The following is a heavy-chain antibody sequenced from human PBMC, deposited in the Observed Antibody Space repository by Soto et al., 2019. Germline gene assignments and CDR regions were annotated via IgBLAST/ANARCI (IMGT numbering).Heavy chain of an antibody. Sequence: EVQLLESGGGLVQPGGSLRLSCAASGFTFSSYAMSWVRQAPGKGLEWVSAISGSGGSTYYADSVKGRFTISRDNSKNTLYLQMNSLRAEDTAVYYCAIVERMLYQITYYFDYWGQGTLVTVSS. CDR1: GFTFSSYA. CDR2: ISGSGGST. D-gene: IGHD2-8*01. CDR3: AIVERMLYQITYYFDY. J-gene: IGHJ4*02. V-gene: IGHV3-23*01.